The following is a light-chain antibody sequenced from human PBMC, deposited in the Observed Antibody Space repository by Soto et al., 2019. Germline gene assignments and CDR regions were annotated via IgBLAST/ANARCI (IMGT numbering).Light chain of an antibody. CDR2: DVS. J-gene: IGLJ1*01. V-gene: IGLV2-14*01. CDR1: SSDVGGYHY. CDR3: SSYTSSNTYV. Sequence: QSVLTQPASVSGSPGQSITISCTGTSSDVGGYHYVSWYQQYPGKAPKVMIYDVSNRPSGVSNRFSASKSGTTASLTISGLQPEDEADYYCSSYTSSNTYVFGTGTKSPS.